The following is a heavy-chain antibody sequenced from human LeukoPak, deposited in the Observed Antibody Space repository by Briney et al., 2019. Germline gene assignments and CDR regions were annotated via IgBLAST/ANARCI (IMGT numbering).Heavy chain of an antibody. CDR3: ARPVLGVGGSYSFDY. J-gene: IGHJ4*02. Sequence: GASVKVSCKASGGTFSSYAISWVRQAPGQGLEWMGGIIPIFGTANYAQRFQGRVTITADESTSTAYMELSSLRSEDTAVYYCARPVLGVGGSYSFDYWGRGTLVTVSS. D-gene: IGHD1-26*01. V-gene: IGHV1-69*13. CDR2: IIPIFGTA. CDR1: GGTFSSYA.